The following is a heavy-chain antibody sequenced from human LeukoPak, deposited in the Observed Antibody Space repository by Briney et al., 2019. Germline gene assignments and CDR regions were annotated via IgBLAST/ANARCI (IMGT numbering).Heavy chain of an antibody. J-gene: IGHJ5*01. CDR1: GGSISSSSYY. CDR3: ARQIYYHDRSGYYHLHIGA. D-gene: IGHD3-22*01. V-gene: IGHV4-39*01. Sequence: PSETLSLTCTASGGSISSSSYYWGWIRQPPGKGLGWFGSIYYSGSTYYNRSLKIRVTISVVMPKNQFSLKLSYVTAADTALYYCARQIYYHDRSGYYHLHIGAWGQGTPVTVSS. CDR2: IYYSGST.